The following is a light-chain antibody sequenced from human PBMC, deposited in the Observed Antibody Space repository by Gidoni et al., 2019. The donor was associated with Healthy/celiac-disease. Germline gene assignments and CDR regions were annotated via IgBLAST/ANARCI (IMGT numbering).Light chain of an antibody. CDR1: QGISRA. Sequence: AIQLTQSPSSLSASVGDRVTITCRASQGISRALAWYQQKTGKAPKLRVYDASSLESGVPSRVSGCGSGTAFTLTIRHLQPEAFATYYCQQFNSYPYTFGQGTKLEIK. CDR3: QQFNSYPYT. V-gene: IGKV1-13*02. J-gene: IGKJ2*01. CDR2: DAS.